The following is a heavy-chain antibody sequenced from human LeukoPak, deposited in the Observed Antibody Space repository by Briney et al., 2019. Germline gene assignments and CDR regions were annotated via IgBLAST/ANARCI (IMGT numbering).Heavy chain of an antibody. CDR3: ARGGVLTGYFLDF. D-gene: IGHD3-9*01. CDR2: IYSGGNT. V-gene: IGHV3-66*01. Sequence: PGGSLRLSCAASGFTVSDNYMTWVRQAPGKGLEWVSVIYSGGNTYYADSVKGRFIISRDNSKNTLNLQMNSLRAEDTAVYYCARGGVLTGYFLDFWGQGTLVTVS. J-gene: IGHJ4*02. CDR1: GFTVSDNY.